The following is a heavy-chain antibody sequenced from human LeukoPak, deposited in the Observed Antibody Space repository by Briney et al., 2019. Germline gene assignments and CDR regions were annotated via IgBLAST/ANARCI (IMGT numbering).Heavy chain of an antibody. CDR2: IYTSGST. D-gene: IGHD3-10*01. V-gene: IGHV4-4*07. Sequence: PSETLSLTCTVSGGSISSYYWSWIRQPAGKGLEWIGRIYTSGSTNYNPSLKSRVTMSVDTSKNQFSLKLSSVTAADTAVYYCARDWGYYGSGSYLGWFDPWGQGTLVTVSS. J-gene: IGHJ5*02. CDR3: ARDWGYYGSGSYLGWFDP. CDR1: GGSISSYY.